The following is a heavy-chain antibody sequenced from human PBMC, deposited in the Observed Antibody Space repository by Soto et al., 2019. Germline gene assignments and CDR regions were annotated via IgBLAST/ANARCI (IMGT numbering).Heavy chain of an antibody. CDR1: GGTFSSYA. J-gene: IGHJ6*02. CDR3: ASREVATTTYYYYGMDV. Sequence: QVQLVQSGAEVKKPGSSVKVSCKASGGTFSSYAISWVRQAPGQGLEWMGGIIPIFGTANYAQKFQGRVTITADESTSTAYIELSSLRSEDTAVYYCASREVATTTYYYYGMDVWGQGTTVTVSS. V-gene: IGHV1-69*12. D-gene: IGHD5-12*01. CDR2: IIPIFGTA.